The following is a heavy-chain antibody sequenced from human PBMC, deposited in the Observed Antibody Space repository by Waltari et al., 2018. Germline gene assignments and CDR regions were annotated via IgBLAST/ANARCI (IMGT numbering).Heavy chain of an antibody. D-gene: IGHD3-10*01. J-gene: IGHJ6*02. CDR1: GFTFIKHG. Sequence: QVHLLESGGGVVQPGTSLRLSCTVSGFTFIKHGMHWVRQAPGKGLEWVAVVWNDGSQTYYGDAVKGRFTVSRDNSKNMVYLQVDSLKVEDTAVYYCAREAISGSGEYYGMDVWGQGTTVTVS. CDR3: AREAISGSGEYYGMDV. CDR2: VWNDGSQT. V-gene: IGHV3-33*01.